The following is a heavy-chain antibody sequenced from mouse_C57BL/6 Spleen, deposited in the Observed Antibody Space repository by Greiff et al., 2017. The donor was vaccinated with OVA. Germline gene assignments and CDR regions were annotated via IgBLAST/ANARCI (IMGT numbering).Heavy chain of an antibody. CDR3: ARDVHYYGVAFDV. CDR2: SRNKANDYTT. CDR1: GFTFSDFY. V-gene: IGHV7-1*01. J-gene: IGHJ1*03. D-gene: IGHD1-1*01. Sequence: EVKVVESGGGLVQSGRSLRLSCATSGFTFSDFYMEWVRQAPGKGLEWIAASRNKANDYTTEYSASVKGRFIVSRDTSQSILYLQMNALRAEDTAIYYCARDVHYYGVAFDVWGTGTTVTVSS.